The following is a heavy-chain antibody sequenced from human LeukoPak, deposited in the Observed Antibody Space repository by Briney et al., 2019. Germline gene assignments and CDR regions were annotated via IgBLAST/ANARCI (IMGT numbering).Heavy chain of an antibody. D-gene: IGHD4/OR15-4a*01. J-gene: IGHJ4*02. V-gene: IGHV3-23*01. CDR2: FSGSGDST. CDR1: GFTFSSYA. Sequence: PGGSLRLSCAASGFTFSSYAMSWVRQAPGKGLEWVSAFSGSGDSTYYADSVKGRFPIYRENAKNTLFLQMNSLRDEDKAVYYCVRSGLSRFDYWGQGTLVTVSS. CDR3: VRSGLSRFDY.